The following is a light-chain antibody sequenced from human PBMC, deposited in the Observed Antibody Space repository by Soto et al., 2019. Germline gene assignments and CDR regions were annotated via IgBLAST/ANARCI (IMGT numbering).Light chain of an antibody. Sequence: QSVLTQPPSVSAAPGQKVTISCSGSSSNIGNNYVSWYQQFPGTAPKLLIYDNNERLSGIPDRFSGSKSGTSATLGITGLQTGDEADYYCGTWDSSLSAVVFGGGTKLTFL. J-gene: IGLJ2*01. CDR3: GTWDSSLSAVV. CDR2: DNN. CDR1: SSNIGNNY. V-gene: IGLV1-51*01.